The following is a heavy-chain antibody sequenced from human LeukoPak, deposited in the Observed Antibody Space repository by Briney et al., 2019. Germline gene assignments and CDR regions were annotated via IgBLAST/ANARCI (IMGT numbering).Heavy chain of an antibody. Sequence: SETLSLTCTVSGGSFSSGGYYWIWIRQHPGKGLEWIGYIYYSGSTYYNPSLKSRVTISVDTSKNQFSLKLSSVTAADTAVYYCASGGNWYFDLWGRRTLVTVST. CDR2: IYYSGST. CDR3: ASGGNWYFDL. J-gene: IGHJ2*01. V-gene: IGHV4-31*03. D-gene: IGHD1-26*01. CDR1: GGSFSSGGYY.